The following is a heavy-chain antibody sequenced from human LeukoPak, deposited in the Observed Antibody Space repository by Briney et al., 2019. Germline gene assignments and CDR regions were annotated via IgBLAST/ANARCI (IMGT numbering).Heavy chain of an antibody. CDR1: GYSFTSYW. D-gene: IGHD3-22*01. V-gene: IGHV5-51*01. CDR2: IYPGDSDT. J-gene: IGHJ3*02. Sequence: GESLKISCKGSGYSFTSYWIGWVRQMPGKGLEWMGIIYPGDSDTRYSPSFQGQVTISADKSISTAYLQWSSLKASDTAMYYCARAVDSSGYYMGRNFDIWGQGIMVTVSS. CDR3: ARAVDSSGYYMGRNFDI.